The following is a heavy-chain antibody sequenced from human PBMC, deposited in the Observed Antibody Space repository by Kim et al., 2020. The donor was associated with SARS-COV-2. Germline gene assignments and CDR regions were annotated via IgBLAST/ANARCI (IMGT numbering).Heavy chain of an antibody. D-gene: IGHD5-12*01. CDR1: GFTFDDYA. CDR2: ISWNSGSI. CDR3: AKDSGYDYEYYYYGMDV. J-gene: IGHJ6*01. Sequence: SLRLSCAASGFTFDDYAMHWVRQAPGKGLEWVSGISWNSGSIGYADSVKGRFTISRDNAKKSLYLQMNSLRAEDTALYYCAKDSGYDYEYYYYGMDV. V-gene: IGHV3-9*01.